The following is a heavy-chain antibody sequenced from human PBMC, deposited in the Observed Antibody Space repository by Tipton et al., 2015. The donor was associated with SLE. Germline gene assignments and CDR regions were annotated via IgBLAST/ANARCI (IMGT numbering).Heavy chain of an antibody. V-gene: IGHV3-23*01. CDR2: ISGSGGST. Sequence: SLRLSCAASGFTFSSYAMSWVRQAPGKGLEWVSAISGSGGSTYYADSVKGRFTISRDNSKNTLYLQMNSLRAEDTAVYYCAKVTQQLVDAFDIWGQGTMVTVSS. CDR3: AKVTQQLVDAFDI. D-gene: IGHD6-13*01. J-gene: IGHJ3*02. CDR1: GFTFSSYA.